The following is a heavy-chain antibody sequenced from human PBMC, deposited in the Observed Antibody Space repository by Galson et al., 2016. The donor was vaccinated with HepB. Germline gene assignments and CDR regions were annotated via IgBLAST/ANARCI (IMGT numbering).Heavy chain of an antibody. J-gene: IGHJ2*01. V-gene: IGHV4-39*01. D-gene: IGHD2-8*01. Sequence: SETLSLTCTVSGGSISSSSYYWGWIRQPPGKGLEWIGSIYYSGTTYYNPSLKSRVTISVDTSKNQFSLKLSSVTAADTAVYYCARHSRQLKYCTNGVCYWDWYLDLWGRGTLVTVSS. CDR2: IYYSGTT. CDR3: ARHSRQLKYCTNGVCYWDWYLDL. CDR1: GGSISSSSYY.